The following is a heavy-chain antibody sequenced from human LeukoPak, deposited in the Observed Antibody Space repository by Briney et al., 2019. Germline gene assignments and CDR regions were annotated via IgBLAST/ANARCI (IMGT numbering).Heavy chain of an antibody. Sequence: GGSLRLSCAASGFTFSTYAMSWVRQAPGKGLEWVANIKQDGSEKSYVDSVKGRFTISRDNAKNSLYLQMNSLRAEDTAVYYCARISRGLRGWFDPWGQGTLVTVSS. V-gene: IGHV3-7*01. J-gene: IGHJ5*02. D-gene: IGHD3-3*01. CDR1: GFTFSTYA. CDR3: ARISRGLRGWFDP. CDR2: IKQDGSEK.